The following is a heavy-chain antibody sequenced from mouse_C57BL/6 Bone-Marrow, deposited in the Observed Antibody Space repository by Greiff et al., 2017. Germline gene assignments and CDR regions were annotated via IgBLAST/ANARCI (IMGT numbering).Heavy chain of an antibody. V-gene: IGHV1-77*01. CDR1: GYTFTDYY. D-gene: IGHD1-1*01. J-gene: IGHJ2*01. CDR2: IGPGSGST. CDR3: GSILLLREEDY. Sequence: VQLQQSGAELVKPGASVKISCKASGYTFTDYYINWVKQTPGQGLEWIGKIGPGSGSTYYNVKFKGKATLTADKSSSAAYMQLSSLTSEDSAVYFGGSILLLREEDYWGQGTTLTVSS.